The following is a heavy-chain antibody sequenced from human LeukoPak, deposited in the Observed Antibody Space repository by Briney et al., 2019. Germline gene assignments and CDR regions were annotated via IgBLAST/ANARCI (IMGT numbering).Heavy chain of an antibody. CDR3: ARDGRDGYTK. D-gene: IGHD5-24*01. CDR2: ISHSVIT. Sequence: SETLSLTCTVSGASISSYYWSWIRQPPGKGLEWIGEISHSVITTYNPSLESRVTISLDTSKNQLSLRLNSVTAADTAVYYCARDGRDGYTKWGQGTLVTVSS. V-gene: IGHV4-34*01. CDR1: GASISSYY. J-gene: IGHJ4*02.